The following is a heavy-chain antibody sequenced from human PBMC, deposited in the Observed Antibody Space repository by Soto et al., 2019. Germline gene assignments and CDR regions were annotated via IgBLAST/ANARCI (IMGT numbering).Heavy chain of an antibody. V-gene: IGHV2-5*01. CDR3: ANLNTRGYYFDY. Sequence: QITLKEPGPTLVKPTQTLTLTCTFSGFSLSTSQVGVGWIRQPPGKALEWLAHVYWNDDKYYSLSLRSRLTIIKETSKSQVVHTMTNMDPVDTATHYCANLNTRGYYFDYWGQGALVTGSS. CDR2: VYWNDDK. CDR1: GFSLSTSQVG. J-gene: IGHJ4*02.